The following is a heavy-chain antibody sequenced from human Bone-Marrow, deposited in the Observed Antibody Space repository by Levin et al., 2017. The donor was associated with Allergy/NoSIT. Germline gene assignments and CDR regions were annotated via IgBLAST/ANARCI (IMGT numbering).Heavy chain of an antibody. Sequence: GESLKISCAASGFTFSSYWMSWVRQAPGKGLEWVANIKQDGSEKYYVDSVKGRFTISRDNAKNSLYLQMNSLRAEDTAVYYCARDWVLNDYGDYADYYYGMDGWGQGTTVTVSS. V-gene: IGHV3-7*01. D-gene: IGHD4-17*01. CDR3: ARDWVLNDYGDYADYYYGMDG. CDR1: GFTFSSYW. CDR2: IKQDGSEK. J-gene: IGHJ6*02.